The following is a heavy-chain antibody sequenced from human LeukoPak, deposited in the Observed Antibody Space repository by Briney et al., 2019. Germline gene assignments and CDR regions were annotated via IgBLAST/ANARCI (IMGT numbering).Heavy chain of an antibody. CDR2: IYHSGST. J-gene: IGHJ5*02. Sequence: QTSETLSLTCAVSGGSISSSNWWSWVRQPPGKGLEWIGEIYHSGSTNYNPSLKSRVTISVDKSKNQFSLKLSSVTAADTAVYYCAKSQLVFWFDPWGQGTLVTVSS. D-gene: IGHD6-13*01. CDR3: AKSQLVFWFDP. V-gene: IGHV4-4*02. CDR1: GGSISSSNW.